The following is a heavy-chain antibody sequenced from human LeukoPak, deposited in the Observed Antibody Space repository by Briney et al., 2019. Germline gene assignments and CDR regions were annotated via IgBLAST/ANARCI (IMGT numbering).Heavy chain of an antibody. CDR1: GGSISSGGYY. J-gene: IGHJ6*02. D-gene: IGHD3-3*01. Sequence: PSETLSLTCTVSGGSISSGGYYWSWIRQHPGKGLEWIGYIYYSGSTYYNPSLKSRVTISVDMSKNQFSLKLSSVTAADTAVYYCARAPIRFLEWRNYYYYGMDVWGQGTTVTVSS. CDR3: ARAPIRFLEWRNYYYYGMDV. CDR2: IYYSGST. V-gene: IGHV4-31*03.